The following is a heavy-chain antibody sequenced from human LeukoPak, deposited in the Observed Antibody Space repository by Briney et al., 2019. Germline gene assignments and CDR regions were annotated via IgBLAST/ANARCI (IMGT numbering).Heavy chain of an antibody. J-gene: IGHJ5*02. CDR3: AKELVALLSNWFDP. CDR1: GFTFDDYA. CDR2: ISWNSGSI. Sequence: GRSLRLSCAASGFTFDDYAMHWVRQAPGKGLEWVSGISWNSGSIGYADSVKGRFTISRDNAKNSLYLQMNSLRAEDTAVYYCAKELVALLSNWFDPWGQGTLVTVSS. V-gene: IGHV3-9*01. D-gene: IGHD2-15*01.